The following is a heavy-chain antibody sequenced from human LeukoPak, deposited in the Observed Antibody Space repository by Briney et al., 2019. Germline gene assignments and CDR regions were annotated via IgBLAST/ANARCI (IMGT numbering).Heavy chain of an antibody. CDR2: INPNSGGT. CDR1: GYTFTGYY. V-gene: IGHV1-2*02. Sequence: GASVKVSCKASGYTFTGYYMHWVRQAPGQGLEWMGWINPNSGGTNYAQKFQGRVTMTRDTSISTAYMELSRLRSDDTAVYYCARGPPIAYFHYMDVWGKGTTVTVSS. J-gene: IGHJ6*03. CDR3: ARGPPIAYFHYMDV. D-gene: IGHD2-21*01.